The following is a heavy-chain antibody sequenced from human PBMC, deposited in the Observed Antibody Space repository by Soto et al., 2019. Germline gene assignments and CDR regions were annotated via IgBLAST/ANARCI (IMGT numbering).Heavy chain of an antibody. CDR1: RFSFSRYA. Sequence: ACAASRFSFSRYARIWVRQAPGKGLEWVSAISGSGGSTYYADSVKGRFTISRDNSKNTLYLQMNSLRAEDTAVYYCAKVGYCSGGSCYSPTQGYYYYGMDVWGQGTTVTSP. CDR3: AKVGYCSGGSCYSPTQGYYYYGMDV. J-gene: IGHJ6*02. CDR2: ISGSGGST. D-gene: IGHD2-15*01. V-gene: IGHV3-23*01.